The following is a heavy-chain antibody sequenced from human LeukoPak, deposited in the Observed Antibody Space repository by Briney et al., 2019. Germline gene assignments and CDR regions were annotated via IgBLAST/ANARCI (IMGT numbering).Heavy chain of an antibody. CDR1: GFTFSSYS. J-gene: IGHJ4*02. CDR3: ARAEGYDFWSGPND. V-gene: IGHV3-21*01. Sequence: GGSLRLSCAASGFTFSSYSMNWVRQAPGKGLEWVSSISSSSSYIYYADSVKGRFTISRDTPKNSLYLQMNSLRAEDTAVYYCARAEGYDFWSGPNDWGQGTLVTVSS. D-gene: IGHD3-3*01. CDR2: ISSSSSYI.